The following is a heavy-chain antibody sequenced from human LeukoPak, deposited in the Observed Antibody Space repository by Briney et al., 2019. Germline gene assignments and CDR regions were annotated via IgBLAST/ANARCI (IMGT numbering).Heavy chain of an antibody. J-gene: IGHJ4*02. Sequence: PGGSLRLSCAASGFTLSTDSMNWVRQAPGKGLEWISYISYDSAIKYYADSVRGRFTTSRDNAKNSLSLQMHSLRAEDTAVYYCVRDNPRCCGVVPVNIDDFWGQGTLVTVSS. CDR3: VRDNPRCCGVVPVNIDDF. D-gene: IGHD2-15*01. CDR2: ISYDSAIK. CDR1: GFTLSTDS. V-gene: IGHV3-48*01.